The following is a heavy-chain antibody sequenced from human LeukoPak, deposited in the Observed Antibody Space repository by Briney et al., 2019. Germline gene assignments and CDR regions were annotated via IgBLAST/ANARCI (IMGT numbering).Heavy chain of an antibody. CDR3: ASCSSTSCYATHALDY. Sequence: GASVKVSCKAFGYTFTSNYMHWVRQAPGQGPEWMGVISPSGGSTTYAQKFQGRVTMTRDMSTSTVYMELSSLRSEDMAVYYCASCSSTSCYATHALDYWGQGTLVTVSS. J-gene: IGHJ4*02. CDR2: ISPSGGST. CDR1: GYTFTSNY. D-gene: IGHD2-2*01. V-gene: IGHV1-46*01.